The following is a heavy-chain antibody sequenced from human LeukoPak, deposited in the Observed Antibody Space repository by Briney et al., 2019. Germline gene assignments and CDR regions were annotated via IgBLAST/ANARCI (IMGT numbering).Heavy chain of an antibody. CDR2: IYYSGST. CDR3: ASEWLVRYYFDY. CDR1: GGSISSYY. D-gene: IGHD6-19*01. V-gene: IGHV4-59*04. J-gene: IGHJ4*02. Sequence: PSETLSLTCTVSGGSISSYYWSWIRQPPGKRLEWIGYIYYSGSTYYNPSLKSRVTISVDTSKNQFSLKLSSVTAADTAVYYCASEWLVRYYFDYWGQGTLVTVSS.